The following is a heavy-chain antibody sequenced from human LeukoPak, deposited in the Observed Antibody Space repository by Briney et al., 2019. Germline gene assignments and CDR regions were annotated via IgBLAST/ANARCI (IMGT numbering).Heavy chain of an antibody. CDR2: IHYTGTT. J-gene: IGHJ4*02. Sequence: SETLSLTCTVSGDSISSSSHYWACIRQPPGKGLEWIASIHYTGTTYHNPSLKSRVTISVDTSKNQFSLRLNSVTAADTAVYYCARNSSGYLHSWGQGTLVTVSS. CDR3: ARNSSGYLHS. D-gene: IGHD3-22*01. V-gene: IGHV4-39*01. CDR1: GDSISSSSHY.